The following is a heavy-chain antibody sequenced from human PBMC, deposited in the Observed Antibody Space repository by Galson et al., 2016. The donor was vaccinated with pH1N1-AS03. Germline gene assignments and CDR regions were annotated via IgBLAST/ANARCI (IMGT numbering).Heavy chain of an antibody. D-gene: IGHD6-19*01. CDR3: AKVGGCQWLVQ. J-gene: IGHJ4*02. CDR2: ISANAEST. CDR1: GFNFSSSA. Sequence: SLRLSCAASGFNFSSSAMTWVRQAPGKGLNWVSYISANAESTYYADSVKGRFTISRDNSKYTRYLQLNSLRPEDTAVYYCAKVGGCQWLVQGGQGTLVTVPS. V-gene: IGHV3-23*01.